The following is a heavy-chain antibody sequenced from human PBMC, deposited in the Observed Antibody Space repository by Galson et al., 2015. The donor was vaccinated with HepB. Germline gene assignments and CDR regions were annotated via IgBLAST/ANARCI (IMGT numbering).Heavy chain of an antibody. V-gene: IGHV3-30*04. Sequence: SLRLSCAASGFTFSSYAMHWVRQAPGKGLEWVAVISYDGSNKYYADSVKGRFTISRDNSKNTLYLQMNSLRAEDTAVYYCAREGVYGYYYLEYFQHWGQGTLVTVSS. CDR2: ISYDGSNK. D-gene: IGHD3-22*01. CDR1: GFTFSSYA. J-gene: IGHJ1*01. CDR3: AREGVYGYYYLEYFQH.